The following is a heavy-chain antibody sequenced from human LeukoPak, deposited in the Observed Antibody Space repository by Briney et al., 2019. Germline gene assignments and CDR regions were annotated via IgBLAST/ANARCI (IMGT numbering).Heavy chain of an antibody. CDR1: GGTFSSYA. Sequence: SVKVSCKASGGTFSSYAISWVRQAPGQGLEWMGGIIPIFGTANYAQKFQGRVTITADESTSTAYMELSSLRSEDTAVYYCARDLYYYGSGSYDDYWGQGTLVTVSS. CDR2: IIPIFGTA. V-gene: IGHV1-69*13. CDR3: ARDLYYYGSGSYDDY. D-gene: IGHD3-10*01. J-gene: IGHJ4*02.